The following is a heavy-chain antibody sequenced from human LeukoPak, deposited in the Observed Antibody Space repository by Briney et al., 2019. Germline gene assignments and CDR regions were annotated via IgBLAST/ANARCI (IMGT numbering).Heavy chain of an antibody. J-gene: IGHJ4*02. Sequence: GESLKISCKGSGYSFTSYWIGWVRQMPGKGLEWMGIIYPGDSDTRYSPSFQGQATISADKSISTAYLQWSSLKASDTAMYYCARGLITNWGSVYYFDYWGQGTLVTVSS. CDR2: IYPGDSDT. CDR1: GYSFTSYW. CDR3: ARGLITNWGSVYYFDY. D-gene: IGHD7-27*01. V-gene: IGHV5-51*01.